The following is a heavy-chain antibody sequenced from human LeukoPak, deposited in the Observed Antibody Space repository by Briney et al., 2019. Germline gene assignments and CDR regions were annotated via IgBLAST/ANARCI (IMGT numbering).Heavy chain of an antibody. Sequence: GASVKVSCKASGYTFTSYGISWVRQAPGQGLEWMGWMNPNSGNTGYAQKFQGRVTMTRNTSISTAYMELSSLRSEDTAVYYCARALGELSLGVDYWGQGNPGHRLL. CDR1: GYTFTSYG. D-gene: IGHD3-16*02. J-gene: IGHJ4*02. CDR3: ARALGELSLGVDY. CDR2: MNPNSGNT. V-gene: IGHV1-8*02.